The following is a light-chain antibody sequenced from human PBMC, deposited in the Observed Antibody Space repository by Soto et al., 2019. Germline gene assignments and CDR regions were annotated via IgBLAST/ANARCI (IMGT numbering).Light chain of an antibody. J-gene: IGLJ1*01. V-gene: IGLV2-14*02. CDR2: EGS. CDR1: SSDVGSYNL. CDR3: SLYTSENADV. Sequence: QSVLTQPASVSGSPGQSITISCTGTSSDVGSYNLVSWYQQHPGKAPKLMIYEGSKRPSGVSNRFSGSKSDNTASLTISGLQAADEADYYCSLYTSENADVFGTGTKVTVL.